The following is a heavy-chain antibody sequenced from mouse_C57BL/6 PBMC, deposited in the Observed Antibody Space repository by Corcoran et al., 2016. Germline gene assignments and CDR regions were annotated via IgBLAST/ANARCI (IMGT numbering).Heavy chain of an antibody. CDR2: IYPGDGDT. V-gene: IGHV1-80*01. CDR3: ARGDGYYGFDV. D-gene: IGHD2-3*01. Sequence: QVQLQQSGAELVKPGASVKISCKASGYAFSRYWMNWVKQRPGKGLEGIGQIYPGDGDTNYNGKFKGKATLTADKSSSTAYMQLSSLTSEDSAVYFCARGDGYYGFDVWGTGTTVTVSS. J-gene: IGHJ1*03. CDR1: GYAFSRYW.